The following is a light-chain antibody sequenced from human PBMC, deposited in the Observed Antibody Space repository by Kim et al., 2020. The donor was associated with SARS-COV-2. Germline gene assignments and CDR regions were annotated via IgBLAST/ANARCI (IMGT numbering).Light chain of an antibody. CDR2: QDK. V-gene: IGLV3-1*01. CDR3: QAWDSSVV. CDR1: NLGEKF. J-gene: IGLJ2*01. Sequence: SYELTQPPSVSVSPGQAASISCSGNNLGEKFVSWYQQKPGQSPELVIYQDKKRPSGIPERFSGSTSGNTATLTISGTQAVGEGDYYCQAWDSSVVFGGGT.